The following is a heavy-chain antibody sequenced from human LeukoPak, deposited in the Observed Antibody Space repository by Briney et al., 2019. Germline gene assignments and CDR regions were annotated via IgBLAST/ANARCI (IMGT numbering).Heavy chain of an antibody. V-gene: IGHV4-61*05. CDR3: ASSYDFWSGYVY. D-gene: IGHD3-3*01. J-gene: IGHJ4*02. CDR1: GGSISNSNYY. CDR2: IYYSGST. Sequence: SETLSLTCTVSGGSISNSNYYWGWIRQPPGKGLEWIGYIYYSGSTNYNPSLKSRVTISVDTSKNQFSLKLSSVTAADTAVYYCASSYDFWSGYVYWGQGTLVTVSS.